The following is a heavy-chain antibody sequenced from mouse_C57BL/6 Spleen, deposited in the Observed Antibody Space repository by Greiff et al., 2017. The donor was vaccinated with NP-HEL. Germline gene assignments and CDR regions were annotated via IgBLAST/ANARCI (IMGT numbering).Heavy chain of an antibody. Sequence: ESGPGLVKPSQSLSLTCSVTGYSITSGYYWNWIRQFPGNKLEWMGYISYDGSNNYNPSLKNRISLTRDTSKNQFFLKLNSVTTEDTATYYCALYDHDGAWFADWGQGTLVTVSA. CDR3: ALYDHDGAWFAD. D-gene: IGHD2-4*01. V-gene: IGHV3-6*01. J-gene: IGHJ3*01. CDR1: GYSITSGYY. CDR2: ISYDGSN.